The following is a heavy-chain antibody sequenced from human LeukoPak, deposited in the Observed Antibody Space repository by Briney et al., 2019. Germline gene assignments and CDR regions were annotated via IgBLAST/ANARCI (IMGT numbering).Heavy chain of an antibody. CDR1: GGSISSYY. CDR3: ATLVSTRYYFDY. J-gene: IGHJ4*02. Sequence: SETLSLTCTVSGGSISSYYWNWIRQPPGKGLEWIGNIYHSGITYHNHFNSSLKSRVTISIDTSKNQFSLRLTSVTAADTAVYFCATLVSTRYYFDYWGQGTLVTVSS. V-gene: IGHV4-59*04. D-gene: IGHD5/OR15-5a*01. CDR2: IYHSGIT.